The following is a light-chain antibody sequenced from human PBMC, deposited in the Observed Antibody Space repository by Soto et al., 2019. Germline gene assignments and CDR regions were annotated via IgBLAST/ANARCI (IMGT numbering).Light chain of an antibody. CDR2: DAS. CDR1: QSISSW. V-gene: IGKV1-5*01. Sequence: DIQMTQSPSTLSATAGDRVTITCRASQSISSWLAWYQHKPGKAPKLLIYDASNLDSGVPSRFSGSGSGTEFSLTISNLQPDDCATYYCQQYENYWTLGPGAKVDIK. CDR3: QQYENYWT. J-gene: IGKJ1*01.